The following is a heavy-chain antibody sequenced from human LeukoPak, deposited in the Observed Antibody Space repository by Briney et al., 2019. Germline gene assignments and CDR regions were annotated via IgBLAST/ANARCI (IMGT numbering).Heavy chain of an antibody. V-gene: IGHV3-23*01. J-gene: IGHJ4*02. D-gene: IGHD3-22*01. CDR1: GITLSNYG. Sequence: GGSLRLSCAVSGITLSNYGISWVRQAPGKGLEWVAGISGSGGRTNYADSVKGRFTISRDNPKNTLYLQMNSLRAEDTAVHFCAKRGVVIRVILVGFHKEAYYFDSWGQGALVTVSS. CDR3: AKRGVVIRVILVGFHKEAYYFDS. CDR2: ISGSGGRT.